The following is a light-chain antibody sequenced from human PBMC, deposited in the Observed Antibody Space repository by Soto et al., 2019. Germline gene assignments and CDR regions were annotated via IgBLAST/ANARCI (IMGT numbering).Light chain of an antibody. CDR3: SSYTSTNHVV. CDR2: EVS. Sequence: QSALTQPASVSGSPGQSITISCTGTSSDIGDYNYVSWYQQHPGKVPKLIIFEVSTRPSGVSNRFSGSKSGNTASLTISGLQAEDETDYYCSSYTSTNHVVFGGGTKLTVL. CDR1: SSDIGDYNY. J-gene: IGLJ2*01. V-gene: IGLV2-14*01.